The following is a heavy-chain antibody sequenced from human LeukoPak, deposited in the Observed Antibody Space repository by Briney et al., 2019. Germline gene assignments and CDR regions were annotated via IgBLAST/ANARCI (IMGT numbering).Heavy chain of an antibody. D-gene: IGHD2-8*01. CDR3: ARRFEWYFDY. Sequence: SETLSLTCAVSGGSISSGGYSWSWIRQPPGKGLEWIGYIYHSGSTYYNPSLKSRVTISVDRSKNQFSLKLSSVTAADTAVYYCARRFEWYFDYWGQGTLVTVSS. V-gene: IGHV4-30-2*01. CDR2: IYHSGST. J-gene: IGHJ4*02. CDR1: GGSISSGGYS.